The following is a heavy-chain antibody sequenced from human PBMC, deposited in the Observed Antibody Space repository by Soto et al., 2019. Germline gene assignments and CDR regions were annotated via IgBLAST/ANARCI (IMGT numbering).Heavy chain of an antibody. J-gene: IGHJ4*02. V-gene: IGHV3-53*01. CDR3: ARSDSSVWSNFDY. D-gene: IGHD6-19*01. CDR2: ICSGGTT. CDR1: AFTVSSNH. Sequence: EVELVQSGGGLIQPGGSLRLSCAASAFTVSSNHMSWVRQAPGKGLEWVSVICSGGTTTYTDSVKGRFTISRDNSKNTLYLQMNSLRVEDTAVYYCARSDSSVWSNFDYWGQGTLVTVSS.